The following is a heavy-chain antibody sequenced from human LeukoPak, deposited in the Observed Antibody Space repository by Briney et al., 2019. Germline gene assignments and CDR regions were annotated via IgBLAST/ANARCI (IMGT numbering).Heavy chain of an antibody. Sequence: PSETLSLTCTVSGGSISSSSYYWGWIRQPPGKGLEWIGSIYYSGSTYYSPSLKSRVTISLDTSKNQFFLRLTSVTAADTALYYCARRLFQIQVAGHYDHWGQGILVTVSS. CDR1: GGSISSSSYY. V-gene: IGHV4-39*07. CDR2: IYYSGST. CDR3: ARRLFQIQVAGHYDH. D-gene: IGHD3-22*01. J-gene: IGHJ4*02.